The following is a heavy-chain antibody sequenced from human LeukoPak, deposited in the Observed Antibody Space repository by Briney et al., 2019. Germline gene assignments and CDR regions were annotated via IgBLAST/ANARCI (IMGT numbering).Heavy chain of an antibody. V-gene: IGHV3-53*01. Sequence: GGSLRLSCAASGFAVSSNYMSWVRQAPGKGLEWVSIIYSGLSTYYADSVRGRFTISRDNSKNTLYLQMNTLRAEDTAVYYCASGIAVNACDIGGQGTMVTVSS. CDR2: IYSGLST. D-gene: IGHD6-19*01. CDR3: ASGIAVNACDI. CDR1: GFAVSSNY. J-gene: IGHJ3*02.